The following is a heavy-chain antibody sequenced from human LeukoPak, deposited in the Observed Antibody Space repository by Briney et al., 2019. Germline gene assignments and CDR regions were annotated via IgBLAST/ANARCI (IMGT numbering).Heavy chain of an antibody. CDR2: IIPILGMT. J-gene: IGHJ6*02. CDR1: GGTFSSYA. Sequence: SVKVSCKASGGTFSSYAITWVRQAPGQGLEWVGRIIPILGMTTYAQKFQGRVTITADKSTSTAYMELSSLRSDDTAVYYCARTNYYDSSGYQGAGTYYYGMDVWGPGTTVTDSS. D-gene: IGHD3-22*01. CDR3: ARTNYYDSSGYQGAGTYYYGMDV. V-gene: IGHV1-69*04.